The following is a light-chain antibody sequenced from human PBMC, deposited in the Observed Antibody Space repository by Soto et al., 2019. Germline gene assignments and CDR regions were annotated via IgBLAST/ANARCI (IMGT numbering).Light chain of an antibody. V-gene: IGKV1-39*01. CDR1: QSVSTY. Sequence: DIQRTQTPSSLSASVGDRVTFTCRAGQSVSTYLSWYQQKPGKATKLLIYGASRLQSGVSSRFSGSGSGTHFTLTISSLQPEDFATCYCQQSYTTPLFGQGTRLEI. CDR2: GAS. CDR3: QQSYTTPL. J-gene: IGKJ5*01.